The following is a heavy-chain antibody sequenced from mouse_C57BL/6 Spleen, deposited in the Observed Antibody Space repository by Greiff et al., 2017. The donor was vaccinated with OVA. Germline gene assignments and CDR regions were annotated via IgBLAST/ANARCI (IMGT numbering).Heavy chain of an antibody. CDR1: GFTFSDYY. Sequence: EVQLVESEGGLVQPGSSMKLSCTASGFTFSDYYMAWVRQVPEKGLEWVANINYDGSSTYYLDSLKSRFIISRDNAKNILYLQMSSLKSEDTATYYCATMVTYYFDYWGQGTTLTVSS. J-gene: IGHJ2*01. D-gene: IGHD2-2*01. V-gene: IGHV5-16*01. CDR2: INYDGSST. CDR3: ATMVTYYFDY.